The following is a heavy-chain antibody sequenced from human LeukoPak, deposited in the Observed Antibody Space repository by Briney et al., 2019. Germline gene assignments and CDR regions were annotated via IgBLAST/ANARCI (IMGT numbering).Heavy chain of an antibody. J-gene: IGHJ5*02. CDR2: IYYSGST. CDR3: ARDRRVVVAAMGWFDP. Sequence: SETLSLTCTVSGSSISSSSYYWGWIRQPPGKGLEWIGSIYYSGSTYYNPSVKSRVTISVDTSKNQFSLKLSSVTAADTAVYYCARDRRVVVAAMGWFDPWGQGTLVTVSS. V-gene: IGHV4-39*07. CDR1: GSSISSSSYY. D-gene: IGHD2-15*01.